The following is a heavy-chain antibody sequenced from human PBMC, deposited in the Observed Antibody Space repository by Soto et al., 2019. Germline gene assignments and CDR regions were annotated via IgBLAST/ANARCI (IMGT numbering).Heavy chain of an antibody. J-gene: IGHJ5*02. D-gene: IGHD3-16*01. CDR2: IGTRHDA. CDR3: ARQASYWHGGGGWFDP. CDR1: GFTFSASD. V-gene: IGHV3-13*01. Sequence: EVQLVESGGGLVQPGGSLRLSCAASGFTFSASDMHWVRQATEKGLEWVSAIGTRHDAYYADSVKGRFTTSRENAKNSLYLQMNSLRAEDTAVYYCARQASYWHGGGGWFDPWGQGILVTVSS.